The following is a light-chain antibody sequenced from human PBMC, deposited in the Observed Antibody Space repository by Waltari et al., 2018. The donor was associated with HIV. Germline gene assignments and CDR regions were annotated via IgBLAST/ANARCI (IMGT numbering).Light chain of an antibody. CDR2: AAS. V-gene: IGKV1-39*01. J-gene: IGKJ3*01. CDR1: QSINIY. Sequence: DIQMTQSPFSLSAFLGDRITITCRASQSINIYLNWYQQKPGKAPNLLIYAASTLQSGVPSRFSGNGSGTDFTLTINGLQLEDFATYYCQQSYRGLTFGPGTKVGV. CDR3: QQSYRGLT.